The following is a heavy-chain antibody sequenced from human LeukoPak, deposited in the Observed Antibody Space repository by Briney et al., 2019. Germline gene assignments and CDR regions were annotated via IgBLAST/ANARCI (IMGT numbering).Heavy chain of an antibody. CDR2: INPRDSHT. D-gene: IGHD3-10*01. CDR3: ARRTHYYGSGSPKNAFDI. V-gene: IGHV5-51*01. CDR1: GYNFSTYW. J-gene: IGHJ3*02. Sequence: GESLKISCKGSGYNFSTYWIGWVRQLPGKGLEWMGVINPRDSHTRDSPSFQGQVTISADKSISTVYLQWSSLKASDTAMYYCARRTHYYGSGSPKNAFDIWGQGTMVTVSS.